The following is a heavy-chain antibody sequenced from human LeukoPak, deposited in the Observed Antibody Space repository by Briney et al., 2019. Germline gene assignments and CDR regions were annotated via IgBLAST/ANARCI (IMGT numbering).Heavy chain of an antibody. Sequence: GGSLRLSCAASGFTFSSYSMNWVRQAPGKGLEWVSSISSSSSYIYYADSVKGRFTISRDNSKNTLYLQMNSLRAEDTAVYYCARGGGYYDSSGYDYWGQGTLVTVSS. D-gene: IGHD3-22*01. J-gene: IGHJ4*02. CDR3: ARGGGYYDSSGYDY. V-gene: IGHV3-21*04. CDR2: ISSSSSYI. CDR1: GFTFSSYS.